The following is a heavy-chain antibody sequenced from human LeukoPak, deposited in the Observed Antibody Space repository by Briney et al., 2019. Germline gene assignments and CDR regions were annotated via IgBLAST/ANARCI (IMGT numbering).Heavy chain of an antibody. J-gene: IGHJ4*02. V-gene: IGHV3-74*01. Sequence: GGSLRLSCAASGFTFSSYWMHWVRQVPGKGLVWVARINPGGSSITYADSVKGRFTISRDNAKKTLYLQMDSLRAEDTGVYYYARSNQADDYWGQGTLVTVSS. CDR1: GFTFSSYW. D-gene: IGHD1-14*01. CDR3: ARSNQADDY. CDR2: INPGGSSI.